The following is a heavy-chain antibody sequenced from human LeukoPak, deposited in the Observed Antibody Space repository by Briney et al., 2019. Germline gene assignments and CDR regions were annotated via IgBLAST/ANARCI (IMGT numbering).Heavy chain of an antibody. CDR1: GFTFSSYG. Sequence: GGSLRLSCAASGFTFSSYGMHWVRQAPGKGLEWVAVIWYDGSNKYYADSVKGRFTIFRDNSKNTLYLQMNSLRAEDTAVYYCASAVPQHYYDSSGPPFDYWGQGTLVTVSS. J-gene: IGHJ4*02. D-gene: IGHD3-22*01. CDR3: ASAVPQHYYDSSGPPFDY. CDR2: IWYDGSNK. V-gene: IGHV3-33*01.